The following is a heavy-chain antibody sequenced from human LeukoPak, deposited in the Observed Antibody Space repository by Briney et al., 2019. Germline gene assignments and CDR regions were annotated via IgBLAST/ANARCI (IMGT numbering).Heavy chain of an antibody. Sequence: GGSLRLSCAASEFSIISSYMNWVRQVPGKGLERVAVIYAGGNTYYADSVRGRFTISRDNSKNTLYLQMNSLRAEDTAVYYCARSFYDEVTHGFDIWGQGTTVTVSS. CDR2: IYAGGNT. V-gene: IGHV3-53*01. CDR1: EFSIISSY. CDR3: ARSFYDEVTHGFDI. J-gene: IGHJ3*02. D-gene: IGHD2/OR15-2a*01.